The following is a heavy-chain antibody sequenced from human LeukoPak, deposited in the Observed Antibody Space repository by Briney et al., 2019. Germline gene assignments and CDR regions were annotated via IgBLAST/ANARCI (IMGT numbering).Heavy chain of an antibody. J-gene: IGHJ4*02. D-gene: IGHD6-13*01. CDR3: ARDSPAAAGSDY. CDR1: GYTFTSYG. V-gene: IGHV1-18*01. Sequence: ASVKVSCRASGYTFTSYGITWLRQAPGQGLEWMGWISAYNGNTNYAQKVQGRVTMTTDTSTSTAYMEVRSLRSDDTAVYYCARDSPAAAGSDYWGQGTLVTVSS. CDR2: ISAYNGNT.